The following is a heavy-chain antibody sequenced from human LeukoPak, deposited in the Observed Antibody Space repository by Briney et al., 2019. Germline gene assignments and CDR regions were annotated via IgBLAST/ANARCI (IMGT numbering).Heavy chain of an antibody. V-gene: IGHV5-51*01. J-gene: IGHJ4*02. CDR3: ARRKHDYGDYVDC. Sequence: PGESLKISCKGSGYSFTNYWIGWVRQMPGKGLEWMGIIYPGDSDTRYSPSFQGQVTISADKPISTAYLQWSSLKASDTAMYYCARRKHDYGDYVDCWGQGTLVTVSS. D-gene: IGHD4-17*01. CDR2: IYPGDSDT. CDR1: GYSFTNYW.